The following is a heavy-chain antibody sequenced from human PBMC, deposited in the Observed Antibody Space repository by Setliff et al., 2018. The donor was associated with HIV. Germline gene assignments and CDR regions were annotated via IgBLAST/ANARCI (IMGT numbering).Heavy chain of an antibody. J-gene: IGHJ5*02. CDR1: GGSISSSGNY. CDR3: ARGRLRTVTSLIKKRASYTWLDP. D-gene: IGHD3-16*01. Sequence: SETLSLTCTVSGGSISSSGNYWTWIRQRPGKGLEWIGYIYYTGSTYYHPSLKSRVTISLDTSKNQLSLKLTSVSAADTAVYYCARGRLRTVTSLIKKRASYTWLDPWGQGTLVTVSS. CDR2: IYYTGST. V-gene: IGHV4-31*03.